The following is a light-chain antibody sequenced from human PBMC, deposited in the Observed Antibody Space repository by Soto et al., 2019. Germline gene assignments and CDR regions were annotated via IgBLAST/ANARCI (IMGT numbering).Light chain of an antibody. CDR2: AVS. CDR3: QHSYGTPRT. Sequence: DIQMTQSPSSLSASVGDRVTITCRASQSISTYLNWYQHKPGKAPKVLIYAVSSLQSGVPSRFSGSGSGTDFTLTITSXQPEDSATYYCQHSYGTPRTFGQGTKVDIK. V-gene: IGKV1-39*01. J-gene: IGKJ1*01. CDR1: QSISTY.